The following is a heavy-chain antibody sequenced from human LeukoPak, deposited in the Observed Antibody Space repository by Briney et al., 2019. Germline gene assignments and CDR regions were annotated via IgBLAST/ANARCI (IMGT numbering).Heavy chain of an antibody. CDR3: AKDRGLVGSTPSNFDY. CDR1: GFTFSSYA. J-gene: IGHJ4*02. Sequence: GGSLRLSCVASGFTFSSYAMNWVRQAPGKGLEWVSGISGSGGRTYYAASVKGRFTISRDNSENTLYMQMSSLRAEDTAVYYCAKDRGLVGSTPSNFDYWGQGTLVTVSS. V-gene: IGHV3-23*01. D-gene: IGHD1-26*01. CDR2: ISGSGGRT.